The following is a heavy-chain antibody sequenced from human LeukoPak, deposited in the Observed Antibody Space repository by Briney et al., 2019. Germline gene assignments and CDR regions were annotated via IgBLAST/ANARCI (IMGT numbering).Heavy chain of an antibody. CDR1: GGSISSYY. D-gene: IGHD6-19*01. V-gene: IGHV4-59*01. J-gene: IGHJ4*02. CDR3: ARGRAWYMDY. CDR2: IYYSGST. Sequence: NSSETLSLTCTVSGGSISSYYWSWIRQPPGKGLEWIGYIYYSGSTNHNPSLKSRVTISVDTSKNQFSLKLSSVTAADTAVYYCARGRAWYMDYWGQGTLVTVSS.